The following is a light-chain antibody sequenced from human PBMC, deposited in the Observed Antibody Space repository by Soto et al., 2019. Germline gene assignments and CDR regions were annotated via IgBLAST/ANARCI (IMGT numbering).Light chain of an antibody. CDR2: AAS. Sequence: DIQMTQSPSSLSASVGDRLTITCRASQDVDTYLNWYQQKPGKAPKLLIHAASSLQSGVPSRFSGSGSGTDFTLTISRLQPEASGTYYCRQSYSFFTFGPGTKGDIK. CDR3: RQSYSFFT. CDR1: QDVDTY. V-gene: IGKV1-39*01. J-gene: IGKJ3*01.